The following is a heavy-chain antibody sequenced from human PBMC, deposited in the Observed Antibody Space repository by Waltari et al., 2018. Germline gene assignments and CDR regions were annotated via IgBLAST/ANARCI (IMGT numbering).Heavy chain of an antibody. D-gene: IGHD4-17*01. CDR2: IYHSGSS. V-gene: IGHV4-38-2*01. CDR1: GYSISSGYY. J-gene: IGHJ4*02. Sequence: QVQLQESGPGLVKPSETLSLTCAVSGYSISSGYYWGWTRQPPGKGLELIGSIYHSGSSYYNPSLKSGVTISVDTSKNQFNLKLSPVTAADTAVYYCACFGVTTVGIFDYWGQGTLVTVSS. CDR3: ACFGVTTVGIFDY.